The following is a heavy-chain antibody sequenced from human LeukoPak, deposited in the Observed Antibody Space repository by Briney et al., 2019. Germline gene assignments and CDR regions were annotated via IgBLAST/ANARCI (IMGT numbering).Heavy chain of an antibody. CDR2: TSAYNGNT. Sequence: GASVKVSCKASGYTFTSYGITWVRQAPGQGLEWMGWTSAYNGNTNYAENLQGRVTMTTDTSTSTAYMELRNLRSDDTASYYCARDDLDCSGGTCYPDNYWGQGTLVAVSA. CDR3: ARDDLDCSGGTCYPDNY. D-gene: IGHD2-15*01. J-gene: IGHJ4*02. CDR1: GYTFTSYG. V-gene: IGHV1-18*01.